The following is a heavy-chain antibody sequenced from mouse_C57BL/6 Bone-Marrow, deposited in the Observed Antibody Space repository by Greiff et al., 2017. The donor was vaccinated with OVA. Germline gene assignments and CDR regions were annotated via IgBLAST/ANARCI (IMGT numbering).Heavy chain of an antibody. Sequence: QVQLQQSGADLARPGASVKMSCKASGYTFTSYTMHWVKQRPGQGLEWIGYINPSSGYTKYNQKVKDKATLTADKSSSKAYMQLSSLTSEDFAVYDCASEDGNWFAYWGQGTLVTVSA. CDR2: INPSSGYT. J-gene: IGHJ3*01. V-gene: IGHV1-4*01. CDR1: GYTFTSYT. D-gene: IGHD2-1*01. CDR3: ASEDGNWFAY.